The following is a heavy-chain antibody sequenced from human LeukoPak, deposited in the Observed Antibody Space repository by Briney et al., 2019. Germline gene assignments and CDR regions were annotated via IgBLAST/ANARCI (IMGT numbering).Heavy chain of an antibody. V-gene: IGHV1-2*02. Sequence: ASVKVPCKASGYTFTGYYMHWVRQAPGQGLEWMGWINPNSGGTNYAQKFQGRVTMTRDTSISTAYMELSRLRSDDTAVYYCARGGVSGSYYDNWFDPWGQGTLVTVSS. CDR3: ARGGVSGSYYDNWFDP. CDR1: GYTFTGYY. J-gene: IGHJ5*02. D-gene: IGHD1-26*01. CDR2: INPNSGGT.